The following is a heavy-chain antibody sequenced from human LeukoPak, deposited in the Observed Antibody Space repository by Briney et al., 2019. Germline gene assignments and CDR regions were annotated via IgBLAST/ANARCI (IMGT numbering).Heavy chain of an antibody. Sequence: SETLSLTCTVSGGSVSSGSYYWSWIRQPPGKGLEWIGYIYYSGSTNYNPSLKSRVTISVDTSKNQFSLKLSPVTAADTAVYYCARDPADGDYFDYWGQGTLVTVSS. J-gene: IGHJ4*02. V-gene: IGHV4-61*01. CDR3: ARDPADGDYFDY. CDR1: GGSVSSGSYY. D-gene: IGHD4-17*01. CDR2: IYYSGST.